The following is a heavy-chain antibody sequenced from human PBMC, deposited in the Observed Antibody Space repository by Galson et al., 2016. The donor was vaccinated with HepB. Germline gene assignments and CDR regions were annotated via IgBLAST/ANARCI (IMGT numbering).Heavy chain of an antibody. J-gene: IGHJ4*02. CDR3: ARVVGRGVYDGRFDY. D-gene: IGHD5/OR15-5a*01. CDR1: GDSVSSNSAA. CDR2: TYYRSKWYN. Sequence: CAISGDSVSSNSAAWNWIRQSPSRGLEWLGRTYYRSKWYNDYAESVKSRITINPDTSKNQFSLQLNSVTPEDTAVYYCARVVGRGVYDGRFDYWGQGTLATVSS. V-gene: IGHV6-1*01.